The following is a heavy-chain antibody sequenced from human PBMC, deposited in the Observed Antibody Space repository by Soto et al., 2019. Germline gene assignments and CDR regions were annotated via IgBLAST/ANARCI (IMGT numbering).Heavy chain of an antibody. J-gene: IGHJ6*02. V-gene: IGHV4-31*03. CDR1: GGAINNRGYY. D-gene: IGHD3-16*01. Sequence: SETLSLTCSVSGGAINNRGYYWSWIRQHPGKGLEWIGNIFYSGSTDYNPSLKGRLTISIDTSKNEFSLKLTSVTAADTAVYYCARGRPAFKSFGSGMDVWGQGTTVTVSS. CDR2: IFYSGST. CDR3: ARGRPAFKSFGSGMDV.